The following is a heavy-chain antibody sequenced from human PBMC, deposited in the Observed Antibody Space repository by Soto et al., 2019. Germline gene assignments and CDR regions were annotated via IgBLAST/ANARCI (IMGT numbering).Heavy chain of an antibody. CDR3: ARRHIVGVTARGGSDY. V-gene: IGHV4-34*01. Sequence: QVQLQQWGAGLLKPSETLSLTCAVYGGSFSGYYWSWIRQPPGKGLEWIGEINHSGSTNYNPSLKSRVTISVDTSKNQFSLKLSSVTAADTAVYYCARRHIVGVTARGGSDYWGQGTLVTVSS. CDR2: INHSGST. D-gene: IGHD2-21*02. CDR1: GGSFSGYY. J-gene: IGHJ4*02.